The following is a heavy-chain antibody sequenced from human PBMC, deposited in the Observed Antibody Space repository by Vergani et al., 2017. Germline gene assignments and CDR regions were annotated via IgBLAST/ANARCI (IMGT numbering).Heavy chain of an antibody. D-gene: IGHD2-21*02. Sequence: QVQLVESGGGVVQPGRSLRLSCAASGFTINQYGMHWVRQAPGKGLEWVAVTWYDGNNKQYADAVKGRFTVSRDNSKDILYLQMDSLRSEDTALYYCAKYLRDSTDGLPDSWGPGTLVIVSS. CDR3: AKYLRDSTDGLPDS. CDR2: TWYDGNNK. V-gene: IGHV3-33*06. J-gene: IGHJ4*02. CDR1: GFTINQYG.